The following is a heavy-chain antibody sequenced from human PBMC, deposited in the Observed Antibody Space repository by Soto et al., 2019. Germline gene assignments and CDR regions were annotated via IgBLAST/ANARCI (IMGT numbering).Heavy chain of an antibody. D-gene: IGHD6-13*01. J-gene: IGHJ6*04. CDR2: IIPILGIA. CDR3: ARDQRAAPGYGMDV. CDR1: GGTFSSCT. V-gene: IGHV1-69*04. Sequence: SVKVSCKASGGTFSSCTISWVRQAPGQGLEWMGRIIPILGIANYAQKFQGRVTITADKSTSTAYMELSSLRSEDTAVYYCARDQRAAPGYGMDVWGKGTTVTVSS.